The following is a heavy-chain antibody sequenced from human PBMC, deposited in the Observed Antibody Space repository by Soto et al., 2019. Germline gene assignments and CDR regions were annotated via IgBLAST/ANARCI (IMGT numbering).Heavy chain of an antibody. D-gene: IGHD2-21*02. CDR1: GDTFTDYY. CDR2: VNPSGGHT. V-gene: IGHV1-46*01. CDR3: ARGGHVVVVTAALDY. Sequence: QVQLVQSGAEVKKPGASVKVSCKASGDTFTDYYIHWVRQAPGQGLEWMGTVNPSGGHTTYAHNFLGRMTMTRDTSTSTLYMELTSLTSEDTAVYYCARGGHVVVVTAALDYWGQGALGTVSS. J-gene: IGHJ4*02.